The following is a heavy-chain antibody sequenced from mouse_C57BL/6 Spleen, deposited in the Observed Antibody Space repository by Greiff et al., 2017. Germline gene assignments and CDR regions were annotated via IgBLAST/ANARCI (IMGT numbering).Heavy chain of an antibody. J-gene: IGHJ4*01. D-gene: IGHD2-3*01. CDR3: TRDHDGYYVRAMDY. Sequence: EVKLVESGEGLVKPGGSLKLSCAASGFTFSSYAMSWVRQTPEKRLEWVAYISSGGDYIYYADTVKGRFTISRDNARNTLYLQMSSLKSEDTAMYYCTRDHDGYYVRAMDYWGQGTSVTVSS. V-gene: IGHV5-9-1*02. CDR2: ISSGGDYI. CDR1: GFTFSSYA.